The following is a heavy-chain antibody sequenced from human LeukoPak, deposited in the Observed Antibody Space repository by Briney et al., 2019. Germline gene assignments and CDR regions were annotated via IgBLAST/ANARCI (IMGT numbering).Heavy chain of an antibody. D-gene: IGHD2-15*01. J-gene: IGHJ3*02. CDR2: ISSSGSTI. CDR1: GFTFSSYE. Sequence: GGSLRLSCAASGFTFSSYEMNWVRQAPGKGLEWVSYISSSGSTIYYADSVKGRFTISRDNAKNSLYLQLNSLRAEDTAVYYCARDRGGGTFHDAFDIWGQGTMVTVSS. CDR3: ARDRGGGTFHDAFDI. V-gene: IGHV3-48*03.